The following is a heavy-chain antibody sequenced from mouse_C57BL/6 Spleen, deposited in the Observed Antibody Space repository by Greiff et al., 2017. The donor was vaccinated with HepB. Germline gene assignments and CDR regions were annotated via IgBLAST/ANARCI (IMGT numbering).Heavy chain of an antibody. J-gene: IGHJ4*01. CDR2: IDPSDSYT. CDR1: GYTFTSYW. Sequence: VQLQQPGAELVRPGTSVKLSCKASGYTFTSYWMHWVKQRPGQGLEWIGVIDPSDSYTNYNQKFKGKATLTVDTSSSTAYMQLSSLTSEDSAVYYCARGGDYYGNYDAMDYWGQGTSVTVSS. D-gene: IGHD2-1*01. V-gene: IGHV1-59*01. CDR3: ARGGDYYGNYDAMDY.